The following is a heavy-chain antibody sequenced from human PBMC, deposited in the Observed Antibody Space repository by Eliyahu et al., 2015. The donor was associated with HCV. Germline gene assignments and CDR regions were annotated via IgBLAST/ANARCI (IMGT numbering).Heavy chain of an antibody. D-gene: IGHD3-22*01. Sequence: QVQLQESGPGLVKPSQTLSLTCTVXGXSIXXGGYYWSWIRQHPGKGLEWIGYIYYSGSTYYNPSLKSRVTISVDTSKNQFSLKLSSVTAADTAVYYCARVASSGLMTYFDYWGQGTLVTVSS. CDR1: GXSIXXGGYY. J-gene: IGHJ4*02. CDR2: IYYSGST. V-gene: IGHV4-31*03. CDR3: ARVASSGLMTYFDY.